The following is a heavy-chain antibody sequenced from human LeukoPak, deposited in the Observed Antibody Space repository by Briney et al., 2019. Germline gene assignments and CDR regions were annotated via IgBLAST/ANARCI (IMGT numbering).Heavy chain of an antibody. CDR1: GYTFTSYD. Sequence: ASVKVSCKASGYTFTSYDINWVRQATGQGLEWMGWMNPNSGITGYAQKFQGRVTMTRNTSISTAYMELSSLRSEDTAVYYCARTPRKRNIVVVPRFDPWGQGTLVTVSS. J-gene: IGHJ5*02. CDR2: MNPNSGIT. D-gene: IGHD2-2*01. V-gene: IGHV1-8*01. CDR3: ARTPRKRNIVVVPRFDP.